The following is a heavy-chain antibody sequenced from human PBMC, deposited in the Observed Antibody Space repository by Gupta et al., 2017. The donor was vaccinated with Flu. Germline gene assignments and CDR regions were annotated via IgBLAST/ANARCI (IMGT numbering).Heavy chain of an antibody. D-gene: IGHD2-15*01. CDR1: AGSVSSGNYY. Sequence: QVQLQESGPGLVKPSETLSLTCTVSAGSVSSGNYYWSWIRQPPGKGLEWIGCIYDSESTNYNPSLKSLVTISVDTSKNQFSLRLSSVTAADTALYYCTRDGSSRPAVIWGPGTMVTVSS. V-gene: IGHV4-61*01. CDR2: IYDSEST. CDR3: TRDGSSRPAVI. J-gene: IGHJ3*02.